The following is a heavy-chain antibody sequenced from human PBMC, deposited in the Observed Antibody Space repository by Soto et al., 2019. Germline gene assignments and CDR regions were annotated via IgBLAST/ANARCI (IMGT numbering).Heavy chain of an antibody. CDR2: IWYDGSNK. CDR3: ARGYYYYDSSGYYPFDY. J-gene: IGHJ4*02. D-gene: IGHD3-22*01. Sequence: QVQLVESGGGVVQPGRSLRLSCAASGFTFSSYGMHWVRQAPGKGLEWVAVIWYDGSNKYYADSVKGRFTISRDNSKNTLYLQMNSLRAEDTAVYFCARGYYYYDSSGYYPFDYWGQGTLVTVSS. V-gene: IGHV3-33*01. CDR1: GFTFSSYG.